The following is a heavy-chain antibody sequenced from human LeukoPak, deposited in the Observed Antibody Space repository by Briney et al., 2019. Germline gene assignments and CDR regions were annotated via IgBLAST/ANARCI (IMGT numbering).Heavy chain of an antibody. CDR1: GFTFSSYG. CDR2: ISYDGSNR. D-gene: IGHD1-26*01. V-gene: IGHV3-30*03. J-gene: IGHJ4*02. CDR3: AREFSGSNYGFPFDY. Sequence: GGSLRLSCAASGFTFSSYGMHWVRQAPGKGLEWVAVISYDGSNRYYADSVKGRFTISRDTSKNSLYLQMNSLRAEDTAVYYCAREFSGSNYGFPFDYWGQGTLVTVSS.